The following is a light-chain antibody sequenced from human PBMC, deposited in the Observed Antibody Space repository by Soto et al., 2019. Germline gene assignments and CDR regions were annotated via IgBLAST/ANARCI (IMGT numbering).Light chain of an antibody. CDR1: KLGDRY. V-gene: IGLV3-1*01. Sequence: SYELTQPPSVSVSPGQTASITCSGDKLGDRYAAWYQQKPGQSPVLVIYQDNKRPSGIPERISGSNSGNSATLTISGTQSMDEDDYYCQAWDSSTLYVFGTGTKVTVL. J-gene: IGLJ1*01. CDR2: QDN. CDR3: QAWDSSTLYV.